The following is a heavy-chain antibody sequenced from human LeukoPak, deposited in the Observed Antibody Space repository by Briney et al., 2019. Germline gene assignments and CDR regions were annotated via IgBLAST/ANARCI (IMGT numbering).Heavy chain of an antibody. J-gene: IGHJ4*02. CDR2: ISRSSTYT. CDR3: ARDGLTLFDY. Sequence: GGSLRLSCAASGFTFTTYTMSWARQSPGKGLEWVSSISRSSTYTYYADSVKGRSTISRDDAKNSVYLQMNSLRAEDTAVYYFARDGLTLFDYWGQGILVAVYS. D-gene: IGHD3-16*01. CDR1: GFTFTTYT. V-gene: IGHV3-21*01.